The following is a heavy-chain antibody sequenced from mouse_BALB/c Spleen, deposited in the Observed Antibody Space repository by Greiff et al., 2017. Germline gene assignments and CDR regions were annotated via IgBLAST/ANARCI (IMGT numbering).Heavy chain of an antibody. CDR3: ARGNGNPFFDY. Sequence: QVQLQQSGAELMKPGASVKISCKATGYTFSSYWIEWVKQRPGHGLEWIGEILPGSGSTNYNEKFKGKATFTADTSSNTAYMQLSSLTSEDSAVYYCARGNGNPFFDYWGQGTTLTVSS. J-gene: IGHJ2*01. CDR2: ILPGSGST. CDR1: GYTFSSYW. D-gene: IGHD2-1*01. V-gene: IGHV1-9*01.